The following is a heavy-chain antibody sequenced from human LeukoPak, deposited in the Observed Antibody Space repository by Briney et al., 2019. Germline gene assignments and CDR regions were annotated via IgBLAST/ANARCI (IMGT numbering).Heavy chain of an antibody. D-gene: IGHD1-1*01. Sequence: PSGTLSLTCAVSGGSISSSNWWSWVREPPGKGLGWSWEIYYSGSTNYNASLKSRVTISVDKSKNQFSLKLSSVTAADTAVYYCAREMESYYFDYWGQGTLVTVSS. J-gene: IGHJ4*02. V-gene: IGHV4-4*02. CDR3: AREMESYYFDY. CDR2: IYYSGST. CDR1: GGSISSSNW.